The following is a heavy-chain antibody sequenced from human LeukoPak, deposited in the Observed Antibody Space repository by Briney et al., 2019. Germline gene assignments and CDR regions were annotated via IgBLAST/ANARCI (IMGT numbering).Heavy chain of an antibody. Sequence: PPETLSLTCTVSGGSISSYYWSWIRQTLGKGLEWIGYIYYSGSTNYNPFLKRRVTISVDTPKNQFSLKLSSVTAADTAAYYCASTTTYYYGSGSQYYFDYWGQGTLVTVSS. CDR3: ASTTTYYYGSGSQYYFDY. J-gene: IGHJ4*02. CDR1: GGSISSYY. V-gene: IGHV4-59*01. CDR2: IYYSGST. D-gene: IGHD3-10*01.